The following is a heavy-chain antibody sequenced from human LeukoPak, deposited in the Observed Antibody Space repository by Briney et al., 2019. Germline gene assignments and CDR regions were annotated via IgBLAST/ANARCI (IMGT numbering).Heavy chain of an antibody. J-gene: IGHJ6*03. CDR3: ARDYHGASYVFWSGNYYYYYMDV. CDR2: IYYSGST. D-gene: IGHD3-3*01. CDR1: GGSISSYY. Sequence: PTETLSLTCTVSGGSISSYYWSWIRQPPGKGLEWLGCIYYSGSTNYNPSLKSRVTISVDTSKNQFSLKLSSVTAADTAVYYCARDYHGASYVFWSGNYYYYYMDVWGKGTTVTVSS. V-gene: IGHV4-59*01.